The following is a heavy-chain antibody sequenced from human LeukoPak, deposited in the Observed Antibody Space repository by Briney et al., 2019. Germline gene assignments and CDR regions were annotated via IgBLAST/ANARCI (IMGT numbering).Heavy chain of an antibody. CDR3: ASKGYGSGRPKYYFDY. CDR2: IIPIFGTA. Sequence: SVKVSCKASGGTFSSYAISWVRQAPGQGLEWMGGIIPIFGTANYAQKFQGRVTITADESTSTAYMELSSLRSEGTAVYYCASKGYGSGRPKYYFDYWGQGTLVTVSS. J-gene: IGHJ4*02. CDR1: GGTFSSYA. D-gene: IGHD3-10*01. V-gene: IGHV1-69*13.